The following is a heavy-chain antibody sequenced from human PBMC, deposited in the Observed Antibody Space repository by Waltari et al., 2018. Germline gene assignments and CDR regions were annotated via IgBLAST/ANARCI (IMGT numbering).Heavy chain of an antibody. Sequence: EVQLVASGGGLVQPGGSLRLSCAASGFTLSRYWMGWVRQAPGKGLGWVANIMTDGSEEYYVDSVRGRFTISRDNAKNSLFLQMNSLRPEDTAVYYCARDQWFAFDIWGQGTMVTVSS. J-gene: IGHJ3*02. CDR1: GFTLSRYW. CDR3: ARDQWFAFDI. D-gene: IGHD3-22*01. CDR2: IMTDGSEE. V-gene: IGHV3-7*01.